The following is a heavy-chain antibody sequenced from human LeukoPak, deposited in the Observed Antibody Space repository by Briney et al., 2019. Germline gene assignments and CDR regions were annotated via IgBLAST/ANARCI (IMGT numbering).Heavy chain of an antibody. D-gene: IGHD3-10*01. Sequence: PGRSLRLSCAASGFTFSSYGMHWVRQAPGKGLEWVAVISYDGSNKYYADSVKGRFTISRDNSKNTLYLQMNSLRAEDTAVYYCAKGSLLDRQWFGELTFDPWGQGTLVTVSS. CDR2: ISYDGSNK. CDR1: GFTFSSYG. V-gene: IGHV3-30*18. J-gene: IGHJ5*02. CDR3: AKGSLLDRQWFGELTFDP.